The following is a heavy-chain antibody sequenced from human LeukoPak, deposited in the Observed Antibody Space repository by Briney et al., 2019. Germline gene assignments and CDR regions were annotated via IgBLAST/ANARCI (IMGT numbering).Heavy chain of an antibody. J-gene: IGHJ4*02. Sequence: GGSLRLSCAASGFTFSSYWMHSVRQVPGNGLVWVARINPGGGSITYADSVKGRFTISRDNAKNTLYLQMDSLRAEDTGVYYCARSNRADDYWGQGTLVTVSS. V-gene: IGHV3-74*01. CDR1: GFTFSSYW. CDR2: INPGGGSI. D-gene: IGHD1-14*01. CDR3: ARSNRADDY.